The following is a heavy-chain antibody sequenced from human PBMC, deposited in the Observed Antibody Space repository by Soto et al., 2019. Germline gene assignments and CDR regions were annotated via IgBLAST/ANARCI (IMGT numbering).Heavy chain of an antibody. CDR2: ISSSSSTI. Sequence: PGGSLRLSCAASGFTFSSYSMNWVRQAPGKGLEWVSYISSSSSTIYYADSVKGRFTISRDNAKNSLYLQMNSLRAEDTAVYYCARGGHIVAKDLPYNYYYMDVWGKGTTVTVSS. CDR1: GFTFSSYS. V-gene: IGHV3-48*01. CDR3: ARGGHIVAKDLPYNYYYMDV. D-gene: IGHD5-12*01. J-gene: IGHJ6*03.